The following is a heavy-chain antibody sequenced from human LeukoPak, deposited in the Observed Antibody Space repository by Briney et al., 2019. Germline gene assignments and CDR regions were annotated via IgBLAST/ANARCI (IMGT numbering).Heavy chain of an antibody. Sequence: GGSLRLSCAASGFIVSNTYLSWVRQAPGKGLEWVSVIYSGGGTYYADSVKGRFTISRDNSKNTLYLQMNSLRPDDTAVYYCARPRREGSNSEWGQGTLVTVSS. CDR1: GFIVSNTY. V-gene: IGHV3-66*04. J-gene: IGHJ4*02. CDR3: ARPRREGSNSE. D-gene: IGHD5-24*01. CDR2: IYSGGGT.